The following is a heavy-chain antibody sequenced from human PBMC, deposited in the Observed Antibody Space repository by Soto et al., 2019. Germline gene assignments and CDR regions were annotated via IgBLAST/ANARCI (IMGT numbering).Heavy chain of an antibody. CDR3: ARSIVATISPFSHWDA. J-gene: IGHJ6*02. CDR1: GYTFTSYA. V-gene: IGHV1-3*01. CDR2: INAGNGNT. D-gene: IGHD5-12*01. Sequence: ASVKVSCKASGYTFTSYAMHWVRQAPGQRLEWMGWINAGNGNTKYSQKFQGRVTITRDTSASTAYMELSSLRSEDTAVYYCARSIVATISPFSHWDAWGQGTTVTVS.